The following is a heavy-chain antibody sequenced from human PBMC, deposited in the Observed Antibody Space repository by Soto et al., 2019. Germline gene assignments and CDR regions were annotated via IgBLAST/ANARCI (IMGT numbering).Heavy chain of an antibody. CDR3: ARGSSGWYHWFDP. Sequence: SETLSLTCTVSGGSISSYYWSWIRQPPGKGLEWIGYIHYSGSTNYNPSLKSRVTISVDTSKNQFSLKLSSVTAADTAVYYCARGSSGWYHWFDPWGQGTLVTVSS. D-gene: IGHD6-19*01. CDR1: GGSISSYY. J-gene: IGHJ5*02. CDR2: IHYSGST. V-gene: IGHV4-59*01.